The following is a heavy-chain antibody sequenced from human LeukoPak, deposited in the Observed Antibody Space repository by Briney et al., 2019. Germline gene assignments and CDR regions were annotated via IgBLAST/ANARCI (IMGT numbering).Heavy chain of an antibody. D-gene: IGHD3-16*02. V-gene: IGHV4-4*07. J-gene: IGHJ3*02. CDR1: GASINNHY. Sequence: SETLSLTCTVSGASINNHYWTWIRLSPGKGLEWIGRIYTSGSTNYNPSLKSRVTISVDTSKNQFSLKLSSVTAADTAVYYCARRPAYDYVWGSYPQDAFDIWGQGTMVTVSS. CDR2: IYTSGST. CDR3: ARRPAYDYVWGSYPQDAFDI.